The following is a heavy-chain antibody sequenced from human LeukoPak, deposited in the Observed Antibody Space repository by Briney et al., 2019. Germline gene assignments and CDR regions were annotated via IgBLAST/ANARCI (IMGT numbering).Heavy chain of an antibody. V-gene: IGHV3-7*01. J-gene: IGHJ4*02. CDR1: GLTFSSYW. Sequence: GGSLRLSCAASGLTFSSYWMNWVRQAPGKGLEWVATIKEDGSEKFYVDSVKGRFTISKDNAKNSLSLQMNSLRAEDTAVYYCARGWLIDYWGQGTLVTVSS. D-gene: IGHD5-12*01. CDR3: ARGWLIDY. CDR2: IKEDGSEK.